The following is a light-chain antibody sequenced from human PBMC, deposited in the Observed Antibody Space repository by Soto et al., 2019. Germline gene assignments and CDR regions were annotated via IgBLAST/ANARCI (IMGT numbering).Light chain of an antibody. V-gene: IGKV1-5*01. CDR2: GAS. Sequence: IQMTRSPSTLSVSLGDRITITCRASEDIDTSLAWFQQRPGKAPKVLIAGASGLMNGVPSTFSGSGSGTEFALTISSVQPDDFATSIWQPYDAFPWTLGHGTQVDIK. CDR3: QPYDAFPWT. CDR1: EDIDTS. J-gene: IGKJ1*01.